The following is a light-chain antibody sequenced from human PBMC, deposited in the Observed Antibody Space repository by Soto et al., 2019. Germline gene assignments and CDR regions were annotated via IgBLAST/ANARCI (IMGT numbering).Light chain of an antibody. J-gene: IGKJ1*01. V-gene: IGKV1-5*03. Sequence: DIHMTQSPSTLSASVGDRVTTTCRASQSISIWLAWYQQKPGRAPNLLIYGTSSLESGVPSRFSGSGSGTEFTLTISSLQPDDFATYYCQHYNDYSWTFGPGTKVEIK. CDR1: QSISIW. CDR2: GTS. CDR3: QHYNDYSWT.